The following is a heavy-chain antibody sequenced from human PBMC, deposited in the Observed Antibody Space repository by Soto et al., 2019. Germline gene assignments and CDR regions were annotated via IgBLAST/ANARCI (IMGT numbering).Heavy chain of an antibody. V-gene: IGHV3-11*01. J-gene: IGHJ4*02. CDR1: GFTFSDYY. Sequence: GGSLRLSCAASGFTFSDYYMSWIRQAPGKGLEWVSYISSSGSTIYYADSVKGRFTISRDNAKNSLYLQMNSLRAEDTAVYYCARAREDDFWSGAYFDYWGQGTLVTVSS. CDR2: ISSSGSTI. CDR3: ARAREDDFWSGAYFDY. D-gene: IGHD3-3*01.